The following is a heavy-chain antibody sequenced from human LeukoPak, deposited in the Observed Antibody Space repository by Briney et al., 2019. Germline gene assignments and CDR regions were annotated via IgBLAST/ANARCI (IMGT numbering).Heavy chain of an antibody. CDR3: ARDHAYGSGSYRIYYYYYYMDV. V-gene: IGHV4-4*02. Sequence: SGTLSLTCAVSGGSISSSNWWSWVRQPPGKGLEWIGEIYHSGSTNYNPSLKSRVTISVDKSKNQFSLKLSSVTAADTAVYYCARDHAYGSGSYRIYYYYYYMDVWGKGTTVTVSS. D-gene: IGHD3-10*01. CDR1: GGSISSSNW. J-gene: IGHJ6*03. CDR2: IYHSGST.